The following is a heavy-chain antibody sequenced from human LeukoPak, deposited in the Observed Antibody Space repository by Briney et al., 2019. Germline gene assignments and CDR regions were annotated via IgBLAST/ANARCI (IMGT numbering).Heavy chain of an antibody. CDR1: GGSISSSY. CDR2: IYISGTT. V-gene: IGHV4-4*07. Sequence: SETLSLTCTVSGGSISSSYWSWIRQPAGKGLEWIGRIYISGTTNYNPSLKSRVTMSVDTSKNQFSLKVASVTAADTAVYYCARWVSHGFDVWGQGTMVTVSS. J-gene: IGHJ3*01. CDR3: ARWVSHGFDV.